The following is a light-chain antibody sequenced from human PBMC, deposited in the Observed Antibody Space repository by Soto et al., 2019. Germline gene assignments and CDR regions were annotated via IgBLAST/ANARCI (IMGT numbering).Light chain of an antibody. CDR1: RSDVGGYNY. J-gene: IGLJ3*02. V-gene: IGLV2-14*01. CDR2: EVS. CDR3: SSYTSSSTHG. Sequence: SVLTQPASVSGSPGQSITISCTGTRSDVGGYNYVSWYQQHPGKAPKLMIYEVSNRPSGVSNRFSGSKSGNTASLTISGLQAEDEADYYCSSYTSSSTHGFGGGTKLTVL.